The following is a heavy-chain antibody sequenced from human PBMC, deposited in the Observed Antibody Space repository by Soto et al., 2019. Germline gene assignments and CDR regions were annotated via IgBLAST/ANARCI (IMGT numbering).Heavy chain of an antibody. D-gene: IGHD2-2*01. V-gene: IGHV1-69*01. Sequence: QVQLVQSGAEVKKPGSSVKVSCKASGGTFSSYAISWVRQAPGQGLEWMGGIIPIFGTATYAQKFQGRVTITADESTSTAYMELSSLRSEDTAVYYCARGGYCSSTSCYESQDVWGQGTTVTVSS. CDR3: ARGGYCSSTSCYESQDV. J-gene: IGHJ6*02. CDR2: IIPIFGTA. CDR1: GGTFSSYA.